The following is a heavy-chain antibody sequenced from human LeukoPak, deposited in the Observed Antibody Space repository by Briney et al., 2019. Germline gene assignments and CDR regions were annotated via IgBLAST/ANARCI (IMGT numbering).Heavy chain of an antibody. CDR1: GFTFSSYA. J-gene: IGHJ6*02. CDR2: ISYDGSNK. CDR3: ARDRRVGYYYYGMDV. D-gene: IGHD2-15*01. V-gene: IGHV3-30-3*01. Sequence: GGSLRLSCAASGFTFSSYAMHWVRQAPGKGLEWVAVISYDGSNKYYADSVTGRFTTSRDNSKNTLYLQMNSLTAEDTAVYYCARDRRVGYYYYGMDVWGPGTTVTVSS.